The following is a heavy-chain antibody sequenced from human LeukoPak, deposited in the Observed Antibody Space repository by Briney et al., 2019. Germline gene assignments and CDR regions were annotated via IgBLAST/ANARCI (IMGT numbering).Heavy chain of an antibody. CDR3: AKRASFWSGYYKGIDY. J-gene: IGHJ4*02. CDR1: GFTFSSYA. CDR2: ISGSGGST. Sequence: GGSLRLSCAASGFTFSSYAMSWVRQAPGKGLEWVSAISGSGGSTYYADSVKGRFTISRDNSKNTLYLQMNSLRAEDTAIYYCAKRASFWSGYYKGIDYWGQGTLVTVSS. V-gene: IGHV3-23*01. D-gene: IGHD3-3*01.